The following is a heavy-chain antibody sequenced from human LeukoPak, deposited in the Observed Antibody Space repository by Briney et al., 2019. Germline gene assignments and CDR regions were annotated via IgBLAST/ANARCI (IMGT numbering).Heavy chain of an antibody. CDR2: IYYSGST. D-gene: IGHD1-1*01. Sequence: SSETLSLTCTASGGSISSSYYYWGWIRQPPGKGLEWLGTIYYSGSTYYNPSLKSRVTISVDTSKNQFSLKLSSVTAPDTAVYYCARHEDRNWYFDHWGQGTLVTVSS. J-gene: IGHJ4*02. CDR1: GGSISSSYYY. CDR3: ARHEDRNWYFDH. V-gene: IGHV4-39*01.